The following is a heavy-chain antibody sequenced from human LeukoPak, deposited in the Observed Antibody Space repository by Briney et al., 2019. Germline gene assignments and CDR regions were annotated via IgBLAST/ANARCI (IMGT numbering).Heavy chain of an antibody. Sequence: PAGSLRLSCAATGFTVSSNYMSWVRQAPGKGMKWVSVIYSGGSTYYADSVKGRFTISRHNSKNTLYLQMNSLRAEDTAVYYCARVIAAPVGYYGMDVWGQGTTVTVSS. D-gene: IGHD6-13*01. V-gene: IGHV3-53*04. J-gene: IGHJ6*02. CDR3: ARVIAAPVGYYGMDV. CDR1: GFTVSSNY. CDR2: IYSGGST.